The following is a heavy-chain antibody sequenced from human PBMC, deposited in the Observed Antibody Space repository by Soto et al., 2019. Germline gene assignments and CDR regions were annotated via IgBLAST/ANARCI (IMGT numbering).Heavy chain of an antibody. V-gene: IGHV1-8*01. CDR3: AREKGSSGFDP. D-gene: IGHD6-6*01. J-gene: IGHJ5*02. CDR2: MNPNSGNT. CDR1: RYPLPHYD. Sequence: AASEKVSRQPSRYPLPHYDINWVRQATGQGLEWMGWMNPNSGNTGYAQKFQGRVTMTRNTSISTAYMDLSSLRSEDTAVYYCAREKGSSGFDPWGQGTLVTVSS.